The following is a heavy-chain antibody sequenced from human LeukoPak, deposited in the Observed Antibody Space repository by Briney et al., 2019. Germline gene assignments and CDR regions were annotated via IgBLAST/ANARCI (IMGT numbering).Heavy chain of an antibody. V-gene: IGHV4-34*01. CDR2: FHHSGST. D-gene: IGHD2-15*01. CDR3: AREEDCSGGICYLGNAFDI. J-gene: IGHJ3*02. Sequence: ETLSLTCTVSGGSISSYYWSWIRQPPGKGLEWIGEFHHSGSTNYNASLKSRVTISVDTSKNQFSLKLSSVTAADTAVYYCAREEDCSGGICYLGNAFDIWGQGTLVTV. CDR1: GGSISSYY.